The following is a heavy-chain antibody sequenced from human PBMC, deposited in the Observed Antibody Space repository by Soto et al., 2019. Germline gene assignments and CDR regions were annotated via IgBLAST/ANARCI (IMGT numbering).Heavy chain of an antibody. CDR1: GFTFSSYG. CDR3: AKEPMVTSID. CDR2: ISYDGSNK. J-gene: IGHJ4*02. V-gene: IGHV3-30*18. Sequence: QVQLVESGGGVVQPGRSLRLSCAASGFTFSSYGMHWVRQAPGKGLEWVAVISYDGSNKYYADSVKGRFTISRDNSKNTLYLQMNSLRAEDTAVYYCAKEPMVTSIDWGQGTLVTVSS. D-gene: IGHD4-17*01.